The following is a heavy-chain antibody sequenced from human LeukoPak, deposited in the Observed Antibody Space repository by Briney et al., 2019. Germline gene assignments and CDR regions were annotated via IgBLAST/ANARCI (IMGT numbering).Heavy chain of an antibody. J-gene: IGHJ4*02. V-gene: IGHV3-23*01. CDR3: AKDGTEVVPAATYDFDY. CDR1: GFTFSSYA. D-gene: IGHD2-2*01. Sequence: GGSLRLSCAASGFTFSSYAMSWVRQAPGKGLEWVSAISGSGGSTYYADSVKGRFTISRDNSKNTLYLQMNSLRAEDTAVYYCAKDGTEVVPAATYDFDYWGQGTLVTVSS. CDR2: ISGSGGST.